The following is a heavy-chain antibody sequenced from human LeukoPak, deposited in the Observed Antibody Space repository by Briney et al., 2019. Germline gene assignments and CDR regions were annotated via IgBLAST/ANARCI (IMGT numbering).Heavy chain of an antibody. CDR1: GFTLSDYW. J-gene: IGHJ4*02. Sequence: PGGSLRLSCAASGFTLSDYWMNWVRQTPGKGPVWVSHISPDGRNIAYADSVKGRFTISRDSAENTLYLQMNSLRVGDTAVYYCVRDGGGTTPYDSWGQGTLVTVSS. D-gene: IGHD1-7*01. CDR3: VRDGGGTTPYDS. CDR2: ISPDGRNI. V-gene: IGHV3-74*01.